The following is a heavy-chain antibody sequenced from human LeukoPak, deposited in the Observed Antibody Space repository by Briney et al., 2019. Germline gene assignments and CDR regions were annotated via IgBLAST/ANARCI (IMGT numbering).Heavy chain of an antibody. CDR2: ISGGGGNT. CDR1: GFTFSNYA. CDR3: AKSLAVPGSPDY. D-gene: IGHD6-19*01. V-gene: IGHV3-23*01. Sequence: GGSLRLSCAASGFTFSNYAMSWVRQAPGKGLEWVSGISGGGGNTYYADSVKGRFTISRDNSENTLYLQMSSLRAQDTAVYYCAKSLAVPGSPDYWGQGTLVTVSS. J-gene: IGHJ4*02.